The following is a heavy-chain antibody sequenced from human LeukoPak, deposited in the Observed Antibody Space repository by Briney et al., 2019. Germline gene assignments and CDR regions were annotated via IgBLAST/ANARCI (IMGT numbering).Heavy chain of an antibody. CDR2: ISYDGSNK. CDR1: GFTFSSYG. J-gene: IGHJ4*02. CDR3: ARPVIAAAGTGYFDY. D-gene: IGHD6-13*01. Sequence: PGRSLRLSCAASGFTFSSYGMHWVRQAPGKGLEWVAVISYDGSNKYYADSVKGRFTISRDNSKNTLYLQMNSLRAEDTAVYYCARPVIAAAGTGYFDYWGQGTLVTVSS. V-gene: IGHV3-30*03.